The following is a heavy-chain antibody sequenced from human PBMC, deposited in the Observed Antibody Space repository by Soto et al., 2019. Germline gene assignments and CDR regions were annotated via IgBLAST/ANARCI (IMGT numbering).Heavy chain of an antibody. CDR1: GGSISSGDYY. CDR2: IYYSGSN. CDR3: ARTYYYGSGTSDY. J-gene: IGHJ4*02. V-gene: IGHV4-30-4*01. D-gene: IGHD3-10*01. Sequence: QVQLQESGPGLVKPSETLSLTCTVSGGSISSGDYYWSWIRQPPGKGLEWIGYIYYSGSNHYNPSFKSRVTISVDTSKNQFSLKLRSVTAADTAVYYCARTYYYGSGTSDYWGQGTLVTVSS.